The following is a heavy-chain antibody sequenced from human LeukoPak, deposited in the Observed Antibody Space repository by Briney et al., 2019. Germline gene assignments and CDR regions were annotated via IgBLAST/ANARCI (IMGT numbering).Heavy chain of an antibody. CDR3: ARLTRLVPVGTTYYHSLDV. CDR2: IFYTGIT. V-gene: IGHV4-59*08. D-gene: IGHD2-2*01. J-gene: IGHJ6*02. CDR1: GGSMTGNY. Sequence: SETLSLTCTVSGGSMTGNYWSWLRQPPGKGLEWIGHIFYTGITNYGPSLKGRVTFLVDTSKNQFSLRVNSVTAADTAVYYCARLTRLVPVGTTYYHSLDVWGQGSTVTVSS.